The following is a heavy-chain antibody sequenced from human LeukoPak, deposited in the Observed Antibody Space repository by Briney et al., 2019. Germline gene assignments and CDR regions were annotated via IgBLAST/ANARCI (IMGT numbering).Heavy chain of an antibody. J-gene: IGHJ4*02. CDR3: ATQWELHPAF. CDR1: GSTFSSYS. V-gene: IGHV3-48*01. Sequence: PGGSLRLSCAASGSTFSSYSMNWVRQAPGKGLEWVSYITRSGSARYYADSVKGRFTISRDNAKNSLYLQMNSLRAEDTAVYYCATQWELHPAFWGQGTLVTVSS. CDR2: ITRSGSAR. D-gene: IGHD1-26*01.